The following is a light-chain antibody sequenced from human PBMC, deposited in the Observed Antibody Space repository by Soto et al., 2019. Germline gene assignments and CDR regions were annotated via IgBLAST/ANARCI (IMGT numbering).Light chain of an antibody. Sequence: ETVLTQSPGPLSLSPGERATLSCRASQSVSSSYLAWYQQKPGQAPRLLIYGASSRATGSPDRFSGSGSGTDFTLTISSLEPEDFAVYYCQQYGRSPPSWTFGQGTKVEIK. CDR2: GAS. J-gene: IGKJ1*01. V-gene: IGKV3-20*01. CDR3: QQYGRSPPSWT. CDR1: QSVSSSY.